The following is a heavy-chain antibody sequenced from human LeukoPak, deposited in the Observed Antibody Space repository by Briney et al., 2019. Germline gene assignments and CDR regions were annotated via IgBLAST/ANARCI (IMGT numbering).Heavy chain of an antibody. CDR1: GFGFSAYW. V-gene: IGHV3-74*01. Sequence: PGGSLRLSCAASGFGFSAYWMHRVRQAPGKGLVWVSRINADGSRTTYADSVKGRFSISRDNAKNTLYLQMNSLRAEDTAVYYCVRESGVVAAVNNWFDPWGQGTLVTVSS. CDR3: VRESGVVAAVNNWFDP. J-gene: IGHJ5*02. CDR2: INADGSRT. D-gene: IGHD3-22*01.